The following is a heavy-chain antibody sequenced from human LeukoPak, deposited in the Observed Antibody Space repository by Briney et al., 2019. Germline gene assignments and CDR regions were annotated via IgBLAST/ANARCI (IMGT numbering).Heavy chain of an antibody. V-gene: IGHV3-7*03. CDR2: IKPDGTRK. CDR3: ARSIPYGTTWYGRSDY. J-gene: IGHJ4*02. D-gene: IGHD6-13*01. Sequence: GGSLRLSCAGSGFPFSSYSMTGVRQAPGKGREWVANIKPDGTRKFYVESVKGRFTFCRDNALNSLYLQMKSLRAEDTAIYYCARSIPYGTTWYGRSDYWGQGTLVTVS. CDR1: GFPFSSYS.